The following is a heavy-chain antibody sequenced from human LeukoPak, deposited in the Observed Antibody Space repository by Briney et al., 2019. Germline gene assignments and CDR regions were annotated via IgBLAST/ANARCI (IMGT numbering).Heavy chain of an antibody. CDR3: AGGYCSGGSCYPFDY. J-gene: IGHJ4*02. D-gene: IGHD2-15*01. V-gene: IGHV4-61*02. CDR1: GGSISSGSYY. Sequence: SETLSLTCTVSGGSISSGSYYWSWIRQPAGKGLEWIGRIYTSGSTNYNPSLKSRVTISVDTSKNQFSLKLSSVTAADTAVYYCAGGYCSGGSCYPFDYWGQGTLVTVSS. CDR2: IYTSGST.